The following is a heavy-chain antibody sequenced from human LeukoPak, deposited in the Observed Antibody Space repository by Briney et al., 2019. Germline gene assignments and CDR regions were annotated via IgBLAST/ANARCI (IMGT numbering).Heavy chain of an antibody. CDR1: GFTFSSYA. J-gene: IGHJ3*02. CDR3: AKAPNSGGNCYDASDI. D-gene: IGHD2-15*01. Sequence: GGSLRLSCAASGFTFSSYAMSWVRQAPGKGLEWVSAISGSGATTYYTDSAKGRFTISRDNSKITLYLQMDSLRAEYTAMYYCAKAPNSGGNCYDASDIWGQGTMVTASS. V-gene: IGHV3-23*01. CDR2: ISGSGATT.